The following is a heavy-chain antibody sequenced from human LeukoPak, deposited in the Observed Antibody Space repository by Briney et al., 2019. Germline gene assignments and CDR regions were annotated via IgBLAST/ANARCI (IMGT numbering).Heavy chain of an antibody. Sequence: ASVKVSCKASGYTFTSYGISWVRQAPGQGLEWMGWISAYNGNTNYAQKLQGRVTMTTDTSTSTAYMELRSLRSDDTAVYYCARVYDMLTGSIYFDYWGQGTLVTVSS. V-gene: IGHV1-18*01. CDR3: ARVYDMLTGSIYFDY. CDR1: GYTFTSYG. J-gene: IGHJ4*02. D-gene: IGHD3-9*01. CDR2: ISAYNGNT.